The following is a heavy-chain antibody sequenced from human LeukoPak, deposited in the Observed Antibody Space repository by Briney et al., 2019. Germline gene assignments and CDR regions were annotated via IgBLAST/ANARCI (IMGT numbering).Heavy chain of an antibody. CDR1: GFTFSDHY. CDR3: ARGPTVTFNYHYGMDV. V-gene: IGHV3-72*01. CDR2: TRTKAKDYTT. J-gene: IGHJ6*02. Sequence: GGSLRLSCATSGFTFSDHYMDCVRQAPGKGLEWVALTRTKAKDYTTEYAASVKGRFTVSRDESMHSLYLQMNSLKTEDTAVYYCARGPTVTFNYHYGMDVWGQGTTVTVSS. D-gene: IGHD4-17*01.